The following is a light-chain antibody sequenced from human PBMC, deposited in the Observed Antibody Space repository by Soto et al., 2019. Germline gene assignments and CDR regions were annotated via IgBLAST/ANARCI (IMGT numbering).Light chain of an antibody. CDR2: SAA. J-gene: IGKJ4*01. CDR3: LQESNYPLT. V-gene: IGKV1-6*01. Sequence: IQMTQSPSSLSASVGDRVTITCRASQGVRDDVGWYQQKPGKAPKLLIYSAAPLQSGVPSRFSGSGSGTDFTLTICGLQPEDFATCYCLQESNYPLTFGGGTQVEIK. CDR1: QGVRDD.